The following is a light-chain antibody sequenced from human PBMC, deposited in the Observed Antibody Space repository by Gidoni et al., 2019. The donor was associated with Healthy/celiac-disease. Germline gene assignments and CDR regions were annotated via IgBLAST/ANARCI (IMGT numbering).Light chain of an antibody. Sequence: DIVMTQSPVSLAVSLGERATINCKSSQSVLYSSNNKNYLAWYQQKPGQPPKLLIYWASTRESGVPDRFSGSGSGTDFTLTISSLQAEDVAVYYCQQYYSTPQLTFGGGTKVEIK. CDR2: WAS. V-gene: IGKV4-1*01. CDR1: QSVLYSSNNKNY. J-gene: IGKJ4*01. CDR3: QQYYSTPQLT.